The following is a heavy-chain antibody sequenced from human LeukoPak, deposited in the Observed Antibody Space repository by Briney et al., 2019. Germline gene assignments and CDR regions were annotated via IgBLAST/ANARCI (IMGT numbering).Heavy chain of an antibody. Sequence: GASVKVSCKASGYTFTGYYMHWVRQAPGQGLEWMGWINPNSGGTNYAQKFQGRVTMTRDTSISTAYMELSRLRSDDTAVYYCARAYYYDSSGYYPGGDYWGQGTLVTVSS. D-gene: IGHD3-22*01. V-gene: IGHV1-2*02. CDR3: ARAYYYDSSGYYPGGDY. CDR1: GYTFTGYY. CDR2: INPNSGGT. J-gene: IGHJ4*02.